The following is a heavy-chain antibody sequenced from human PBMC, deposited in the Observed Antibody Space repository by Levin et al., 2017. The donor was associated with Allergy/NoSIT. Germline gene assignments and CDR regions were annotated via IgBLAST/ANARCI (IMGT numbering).Heavy chain of an antibody. CDR1: GGSISTYY. CDR2: IYYSGST. Sequence: SQTLSLTCTVSGGSISTYYWTWGRQRPGKGLGWVGNIYYSGSTNYNPSLRRRVTISVDTSKNKFSLKLNSVTAADTAVYFCARELASRDAFDIWGQVTMVTVSS. D-gene: IGHD5-12*01. CDR3: ARELASRDAFDI. V-gene: IGHV4-59*01. J-gene: IGHJ3*02.